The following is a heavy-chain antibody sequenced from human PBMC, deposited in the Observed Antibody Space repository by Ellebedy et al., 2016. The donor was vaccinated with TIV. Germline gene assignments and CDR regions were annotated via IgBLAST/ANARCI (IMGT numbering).Heavy chain of an antibody. CDR3: ARTSYYDSSGYPLFDY. J-gene: IGHJ4*02. CDR1: GGSIRSYY. Sequence: MPSETLSLTCTVSGGSIRSYYWSWIRQPPGKGLEWIGYIYYSGSTNYNPSLKSRVTMSVDSSRNQFSLKLSSVTAADTAVFYCARTSYYDSSGYPLFDYWGQGTLVTVSS. V-gene: IGHV4-59*08. D-gene: IGHD3-22*01. CDR2: IYYSGST.